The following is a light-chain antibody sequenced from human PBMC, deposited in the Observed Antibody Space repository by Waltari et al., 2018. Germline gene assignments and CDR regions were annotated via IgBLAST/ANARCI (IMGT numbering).Light chain of an antibody. CDR2: VTT. Sequence: QFVLTQPPSVSGAPGQRVTISCTGSSSNLGAGYDVFWYQPLPEAAPKLLIFVTTNRPSGVPDRFSGAKSGTSASLAISGLQADDEGDYYCQSYDSSLRGWVFGGGTKLTVL. CDR1: SSNLGAGYD. V-gene: IGLV1-40*01. J-gene: IGLJ3*02. CDR3: QSYDSSLRGWV.